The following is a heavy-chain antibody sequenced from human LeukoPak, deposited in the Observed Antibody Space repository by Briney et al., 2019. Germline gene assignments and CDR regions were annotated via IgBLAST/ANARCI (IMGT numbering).Heavy chain of an antibody. Sequence: GGSLRLSCVVSGNSIRSYSMNWVRQAPGKGLEWVSTIDYSGTYINYAGSVRGRFTISRDDASNSLYLQMNSLRADDTAIYYCARDCEIGYSHGLCWGQGTLVTVSS. CDR1: GNSIRSYS. J-gene: IGHJ4*02. V-gene: IGHV3-21*06. D-gene: IGHD5-18*01. CDR2: IDYSGTYI. CDR3: ARDCEIGYSHGLC.